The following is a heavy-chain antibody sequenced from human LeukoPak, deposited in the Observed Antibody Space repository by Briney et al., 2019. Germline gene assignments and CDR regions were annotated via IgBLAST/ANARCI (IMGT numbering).Heavy chain of an antibody. Sequence: GESLQISCKGSGYSFTSYWIGWVRQMPGKGLEWMGIIYPGDSDTRYSPSFQGQVTISADKSISTAYLQWSSLKASDTAMYYCARQSIAAAGLDAFDIWGQGTMVTVSS. CDR2: IYPGDSDT. CDR3: ARQSIAAAGLDAFDI. J-gene: IGHJ3*02. CDR1: GYSFTSYW. V-gene: IGHV5-51*01. D-gene: IGHD6-13*01.